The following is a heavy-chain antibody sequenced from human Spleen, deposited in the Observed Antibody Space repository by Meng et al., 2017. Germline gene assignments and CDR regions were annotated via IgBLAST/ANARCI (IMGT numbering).Heavy chain of an antibody. Sequence: EVQLVESEGGLVKPGWSLRLSCEASGFTFGSYSMNWVRQAPGRGLEWVSSTSSRSTYLYYADSVKGRFTISRDNAKNSLYLQMSSLRAEDTAVYYCASPWSYWGQGALVTVSS. CDR3: ASPWSY. J-gene: IGHJ4*02. D-gene: IGHD3-3*01. CDR1: GFTFGSYS. V-gene: IGHV3-21*06. CDR2: TSSRSTYL.